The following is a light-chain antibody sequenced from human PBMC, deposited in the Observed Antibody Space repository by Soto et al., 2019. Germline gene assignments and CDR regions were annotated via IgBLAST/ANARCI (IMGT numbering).Light chain of an antibody. J-gene: IGLJ1*01. CDR1: NLGSKS. V-gene: IGLV3-21*02. Sequence: SYELTQPPSVSVAPGQTARITCGGDNLGSKSVHWYQQKPGQAPVLVVYDDSDRPPGIPERFSGSNSGNTATLTISRVGAGDEADYYCQVWDDDSDHHVFGTGTKVTVL. CDR3: QVWDDDSDHHV. CDR2: DDS.